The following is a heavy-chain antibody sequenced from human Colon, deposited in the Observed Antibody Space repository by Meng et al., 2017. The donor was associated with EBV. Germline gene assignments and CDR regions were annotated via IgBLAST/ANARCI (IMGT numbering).Heavy chain of an antibody. CDR3: ARGFVTGCRPQAVH. J-gene: IGHJ4*02. CDR2: IYYAGTT. D-gene: IGHD3-9*01. Sequence: QRQFQESGPGLGKPSETPSLTCNVAGGPISSSRYYWGWIRQPPGKGLEWIGSIYYAGTTYYNPSLRTRVTMSMDTSKSQVSLKLSSVTAADTALYYCARGFVTGCRPQAVHWGRGVLVTVSS. V-gene: IGHV4-39*01. CDR1: GGPISSSRYY.